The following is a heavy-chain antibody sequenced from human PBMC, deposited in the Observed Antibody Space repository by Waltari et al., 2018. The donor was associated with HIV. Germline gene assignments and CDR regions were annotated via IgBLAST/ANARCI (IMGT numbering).Heavy chain of an antibody. CDR1: SVSISSTPYC. Sequence: QLQLQESGPGLVKPSETLSLTCTVSSVSISSTPYCWGWIRQPPGKGLEWIGSVSSSGRTYYTPSLRRRVTISVDTSRNHFSLRLTSVTAADTAVYFCVRHSRGTGVDTEAFDSWGQGTRVTVSS. J-gene: IGHJ4*02. V-gene: IGHV4-39*01. CDR3: VRHSRGTGVDTEAFDS. D-gene: IGHD2-8*01. CDR2: VSSSGRT.